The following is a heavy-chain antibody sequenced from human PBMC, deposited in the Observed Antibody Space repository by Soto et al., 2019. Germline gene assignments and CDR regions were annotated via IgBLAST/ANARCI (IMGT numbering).Heavy chain of an antibody. CDR3: AREDYYDSSGYYGY. D-gene: IGHD3-22*01. Sequence: GGSLRLSCAAPGFTVSSNYMSWVRQAPGKGLEWVSVIYSGGSTYYADSVKGRFTISRDNSKNTLYLQMNSLRAEDTAVYYCAREDYYDSSGYYGYWGQGTLVTVSS. CDR2: IYSGGST. J-gene: IGHJ4*02. CDR1: GFTVSSNY. V-gene: IGHV3-53*01.